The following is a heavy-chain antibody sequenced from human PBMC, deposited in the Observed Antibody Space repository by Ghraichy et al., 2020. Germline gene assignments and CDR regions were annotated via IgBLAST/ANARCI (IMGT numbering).Heavy chain of an antibody. Sequence: ASVKVSCKASGYTFTGYYIHWVRQAPGQGLEYMGWINPNSGDTKYAHKFQGRVTMTRDTSISTAYMDLSRLTSEDTAVYFCARDWQHNLVMTTTPDAFDIWGQGTMVTVSS. CDR1: GYTFTGYY. V-gene: IGHV1-2*02. CDR2: INPNSGDT. CDR3: ARDWQHNLVMTTTPDAFDI. D-gene: IGHD2-21*02. J-gene: IGHJ3*02.